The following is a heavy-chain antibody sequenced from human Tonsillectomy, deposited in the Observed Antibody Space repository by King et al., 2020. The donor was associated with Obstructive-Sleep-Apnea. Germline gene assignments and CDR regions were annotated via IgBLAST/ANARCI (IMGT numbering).Heavy chain of an antibody. D-gene: IGHD3-22*01. CDR2: IHHSGST. CDR3: ARDRDVYYYDTSGAKYGMDV. CDR1: GYSISGGYY. Sequence: VQLQESGPGLLKPSETLSLTCTVSGYSISGGYYWGWIRQPPGKGLEWIGSIHHSGSTNYKPSLKSRVTISIYTSKNQFSLGLSSVTAADTAVYYCARDRDVYYYDTSGAKYGMDVWGQGTTVTVSS. V-gene: IGHV4-38-2*02. J-gene: IGHJ6*02.